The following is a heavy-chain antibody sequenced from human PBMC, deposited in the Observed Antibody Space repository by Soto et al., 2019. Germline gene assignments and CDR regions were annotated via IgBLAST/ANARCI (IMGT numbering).Heavy chain of an antibody. CDR2: IYHRGNT. Sequence: SETLSLTCAVSGGSISSTHWWSWVRQPPGKGLEWIGEIYHRGNTNYNPSLKRRISISVDKSKNQFSLKLTSVTAADTAVYFCARGGTTSSAWDKWFDPWGQGTLVTVSS. D-gene: IGHD6-19*01. J-gene: IGHJ5*02. CDR1: GGSISSTHW. CDR3: ARGGTTSSAWDKWFDP. V-gene: IGHV4-4*02.